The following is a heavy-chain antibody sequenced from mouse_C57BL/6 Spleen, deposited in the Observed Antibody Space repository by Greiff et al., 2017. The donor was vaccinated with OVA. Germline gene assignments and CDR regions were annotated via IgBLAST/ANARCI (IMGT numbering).Heavy chain of an antibody. CDR2: IYPGDGDT. Sequence: QVQLQQSGPELVKPGASVKISCKASGYAFSSSWMNWVKQRPGKGLEWIGRIYPGDGDTNYNGKFKGKATLTADKSSSTAYMQLSSLTSEDSAVYFCAPLYYDYDDYAMDYWGQGTSVTVSS. CDR3: APLYYDYDDYAMDY. J-gene: IGHJ4*01. D-gene: IGHD2-4*01. CDR1: GYAFSSSW. V-gene: IGHV1-82*01.